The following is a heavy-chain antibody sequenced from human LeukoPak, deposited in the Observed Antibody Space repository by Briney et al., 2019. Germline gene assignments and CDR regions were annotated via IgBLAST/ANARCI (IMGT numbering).Heavy chain of an antibody. V-gene: IGHV5-51*01. CDR2: IYIGDSDT. J-gene: IGHJ4*02. CDR1: ADSFTYYW. D-gene: IGHD3-10*01. CDR3: ARQGFGQPYFDY. Sequence: PGESLKISCKASADSFTYYWIGWVRQMPGKGLEWMGIIYIGDSDTSYSPSFQGQVTISADKSISTAYLQWSSLEASDTAMYYCARQGFGQPYFDYWGQGTLVTVSS.